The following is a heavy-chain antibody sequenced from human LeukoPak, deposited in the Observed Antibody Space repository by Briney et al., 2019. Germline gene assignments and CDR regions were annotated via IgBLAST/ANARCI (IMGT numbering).Heavy chain of an antibody. J-gene: IGHJ6*02. CDR3: ARESFADTAIIFSDYYYYGMDV. D-gene: IGHD5-18*01. Sequence: GGSLRLSCAASGFTFSSYWMSWVRQAPGKGLEWVANIKQDGSEKYHVDSVKGRFTISRDNAKNSLYLQMNSLRAEDTAVYYCARESFADTAIIFSDYYYYGMDVWGQGTTVTVSS. V-gene: IGHV3-7*01. CDR2: IKQDGSEK. CDR1: GFTFSSYW.